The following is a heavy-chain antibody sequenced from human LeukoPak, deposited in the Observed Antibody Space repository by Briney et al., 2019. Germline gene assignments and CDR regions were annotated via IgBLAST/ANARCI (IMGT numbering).Heavy chain of an antibody. Sequence: SESLSLTCTVSVGSLSRYYWSWIRPPPAKGLQGIGYIYYSGSTKYNPSLKSRVTISTDKSKNQFSLKLSSVTAADTAVYYCARVQIALYHFDSWGQGTLVTVSS. J-gene: IGHJ4*02. CDR3: ARVQIALYHFDS. D-gene: IGHD2/OR15-2a*01. CDR2: IYYSGST. V-gene: IGHV4-59*01. CDR1: VGSLSRYY.